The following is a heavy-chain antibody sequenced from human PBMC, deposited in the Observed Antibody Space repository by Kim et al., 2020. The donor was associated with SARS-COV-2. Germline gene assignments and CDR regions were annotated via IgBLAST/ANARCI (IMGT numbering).Heavy chain of an antibody. CDR1: GGSVSSRTFC. D-gene: IGHD3-10*01. J-gene: IGHJ6*01. V-gene: IGHV4-61*01. CDR2: FFYSGST. Sequence: SETLSLTCTVSGGSVSSRTFCWTWIRQTPGIGLEWIGNFFYSGSTNYNPSLNSRVTISVDTSKNQFSLKLSSVTAADTGVYYCAVSEYDGSVTFAMFGMEVWGQGTTGPVSS. CDR3: AVSEYDGSVTFAMFGMEV.